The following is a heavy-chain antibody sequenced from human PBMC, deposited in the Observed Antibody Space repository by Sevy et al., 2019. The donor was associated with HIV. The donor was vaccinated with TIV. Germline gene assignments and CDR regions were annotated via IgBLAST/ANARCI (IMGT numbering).Heavy chain of an antibody. J-gene: IGHJ3*02. V-gene: IGHV3-15*01. D-gene: IGHD2-21*02. CDR3: TTGDARDGEDAFDM. CDR1: GFTFSNVW. CDR2: IKSKTDGGTT. Sequence: GGSLRLSCAASGFTFSNVWMSWVRQAPGKGLEWVGRIKSKTDGGTTDYAAPVKGRFSIYRDESKNTLYLEMNSLKTEDTAVYYCTTGDARDGEDAFDMWGQGTKVTVSS.